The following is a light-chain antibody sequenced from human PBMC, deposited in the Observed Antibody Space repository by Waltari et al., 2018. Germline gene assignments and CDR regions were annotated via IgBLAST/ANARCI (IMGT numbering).Light chain of an antibody. V-gene: IGLV2-14*04. Sequence: YQQDPGKAPKLMIYDVTKRPSGGSNRFSGSKSGNTASLTISGLQAEDEADYYCSSYTSSSTWVFGGGTKLTVL. J-gene: IGLJ3*02. CDR3: SSYTSSSTWV. CDR2: DVT.